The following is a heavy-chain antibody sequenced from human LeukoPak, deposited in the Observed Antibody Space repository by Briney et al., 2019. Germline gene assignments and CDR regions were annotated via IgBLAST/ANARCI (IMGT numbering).Heavy chain of an antibody. D-gene: IGHD6-19*01. Sequence: ASVKVSCKASGYTFTGYYMHWVRQAPGQGLEWMGWINPNSGGTNYAQKLQGRVTMTTDTSTSTAYMELRSLRSDDTAVYYCARRASAQWSQSDYGGQGTRVTVSS. CDR3: ARRASAQWSQSDY. V-gene: IGHV1-2*02. CDR2: INPNSGGT. J-gene: IGHJ4*02. CDR1: GYTFTGYY.